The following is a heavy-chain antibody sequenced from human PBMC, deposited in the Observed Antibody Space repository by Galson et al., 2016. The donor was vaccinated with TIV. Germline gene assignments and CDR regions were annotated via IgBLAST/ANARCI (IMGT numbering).Heavy chain of an antibody. CDR2: INQPGGEK. CDR3: ARWLMVQGVIRYLDY. V-gene: IGHV3-7*03. CDR1: GFIFSSYW. Sequence: SLRLSCAASGFIFSSYWMSWVRQAPGKGLEWVANINQPGGEKYYGDSVKGRSAIHRDNAKNLLYLQVNSLTVEDTAVYYCARWLMVQGVIRYLDYWGHGTQVTVSS. D-gene: IGHD3-10*01. J-gene: IGHJ4*03.